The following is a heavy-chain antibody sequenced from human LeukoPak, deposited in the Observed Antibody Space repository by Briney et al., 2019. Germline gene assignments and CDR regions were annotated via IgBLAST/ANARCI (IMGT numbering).Heavy chain of an antibody. CDR3: ARAPCSGCPEDY. J-gene: IGHJ4*02. CDR1: GYTFTGYY. Sequence: ASVKVSCKASGYTFTGYYMHWVRQAPGQGLEWMGWINPNSGGTNYAQKFQARVTMTRDTSISTAYMELSRLRSDDTAVYYCARAPCSGCPEDYWGQGTLVTVSS. D-gene: IGHD6-19*01. V-gene: IGHV1-2*02. CDR2: INPNSGGT.